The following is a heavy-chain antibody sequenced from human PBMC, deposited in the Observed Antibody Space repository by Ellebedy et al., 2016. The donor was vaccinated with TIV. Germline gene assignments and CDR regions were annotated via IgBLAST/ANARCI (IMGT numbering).Heavy chain of an antibody. D-gene: IGHD2-2*01. Sequence: GGSLRLSXAASGFTFSDYYMSWIRQAPGKGLEWVSYITGGSSAIYYADSVKGRFTISRDNAKKSLYLQMNSLRAEDTAVYYCARDREYCSSTSCFDHYGMDVWGQGTTVTVSS. CDR3: ARDREYCSSTSCFDHYGMDV. J-gene: IGHJ6*02. CDR1: GFTFSDYY. V-gene: IGHV3-11*04. CDR2: ITGGSSAI.